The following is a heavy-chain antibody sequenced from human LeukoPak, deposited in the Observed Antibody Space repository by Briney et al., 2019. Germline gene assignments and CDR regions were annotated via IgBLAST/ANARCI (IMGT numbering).Heavy chain of an antibody. CDR1: GFTFSKYW. J-gene: IGHJ4*02. D-gene: IGHD6-19*01. CDR3: ATKQWLAPPPDS. V-gene: IGHV3-74*01. CDR2: INTDGTVT. Sequence: GRSLRLSCAASGFTFSKYWMIWVRQAPGQGLESVSRINTDGTVTTYADSVKGRFTVSRDNADNTMFLQMNSVRDEDTAVYYCATKQWLAPPPDSWGQGTPVTVSS.